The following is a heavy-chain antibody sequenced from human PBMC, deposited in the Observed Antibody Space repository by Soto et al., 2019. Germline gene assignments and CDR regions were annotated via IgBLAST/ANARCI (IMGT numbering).Heavy chain of an antibody. CDR2: IYWDDDK. D-gene: IGHD4-17*01. J-gene: IGHJ4*02. Sequence: QITLKESGPPLVKPTQTLTLTCTFSGFSLSTSGVGVGWIRQPPGKALEWLALIYWDDDKRYSPSLKSRLTITKDTSKNQVVLTMTNMDPVDTATYYCAHHTVTTNEFDYWGQGTLVTVSS. CDR1: GFSLSTSGVG. V-gene: IGHV2-5*02. CDR3: AHHTVTTNEFDY.